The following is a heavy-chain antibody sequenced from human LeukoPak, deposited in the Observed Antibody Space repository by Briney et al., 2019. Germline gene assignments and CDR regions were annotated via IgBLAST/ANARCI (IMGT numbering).Heavy chain of an antibody. CDR3: ARDGRMGYCSSTSCYHTYYYYGMDV. CDR2: IIPIFGIA. V-gene: IGHV1-69*04. J-gene: IGHJ6*02. CDR1: GGTFSSYA. Sequence: GASVKVSCKASGGTFSSYAISWVRQAPGQGLEWMGRIIPIFGIANYAQKFQGRVTITADKSTSTAYMELSSLRSEDTAVYYCARDGRMGYCSSTSCYHTYYYYGMDVWGQGTTVTVSS. D-gene: IGHD2-2*01.